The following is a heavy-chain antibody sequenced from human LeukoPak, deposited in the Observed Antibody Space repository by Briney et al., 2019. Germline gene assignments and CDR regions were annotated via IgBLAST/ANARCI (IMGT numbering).Heavy chain of an antibody. V-gene: IGHV3-33*01. D-gene: IGHD2-21*02. J-gene: IGHJ4*02. CDR3: ARGPLAYCGGDCYSGYYFDY. Sequence: GRSLRLSCAASGFTFSSYGMHWVRQAPGKGLEWVAVIWYDGSNKYYADSVKGRFTIPRDNSKNTLYLQMNSLRAEDTAVYYCARGPLAYCGGDCYSGYYFDYWGQGTLVTVSS. CDR2: IWYDGSNK. CDR1: GFTFSSYG.